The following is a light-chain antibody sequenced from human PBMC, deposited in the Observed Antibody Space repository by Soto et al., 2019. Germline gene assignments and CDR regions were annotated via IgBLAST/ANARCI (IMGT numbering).Light chain of an antibody. CDR3: QSYDSSSCV. CDR1: SGSIASNY. CDR2: EDN. Sequence: NFMLTQPHSVSESPGKTVTISCTRSSGSIASNYVQWYQQRPGSAPTTVIYEDNQRPSGVPDRFSGSIDSSSNSASLTISGMKTEDEADDYGQSYDSSSCVFGGGTKLTVL. J-gene: IGLJ2*01. V-gene: IGLV6-57*04.